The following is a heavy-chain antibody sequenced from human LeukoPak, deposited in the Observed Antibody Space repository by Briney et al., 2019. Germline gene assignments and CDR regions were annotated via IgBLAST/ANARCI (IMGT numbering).Heavy chain of an antibody. D-gene: IGHD4-17*01. Sequence: PGGSLRLSCAASGFTFSSYVMTWVRQAPGKGLVWVSRISTDGSTTTYADSVKGRFTISRDNSKNTLYLQMNSLRTEDTAVYYCVDYGEHWGQGILVTVSS. CDR3: VDYGEH. J-gene: IGHJ1*01. CDR1: GFTFSSYV. CDR2: ISTDGSTT. V-gene: IGHV3-74*01.